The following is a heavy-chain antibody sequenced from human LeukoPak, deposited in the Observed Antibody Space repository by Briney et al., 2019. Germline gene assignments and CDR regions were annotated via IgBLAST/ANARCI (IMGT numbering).Heavy chain of an antibody. J-gene: IGHJ4*02. D-gene: IGHD6-13*01. CDR1: GFTFGDYA. V-gene: IGHV3-49*04. CDR3: TRDARQQLVEDY. CDR2: IRSKAYGGTT. Sequence: GRSLRLSCTASGFTFGDYAMSWVRQAPGKGLEWVGFIRSKAYGGTTEYAASVKGRFTISRDDSKSIAYLQMNSLKTEDTAVYYYTRDARQQLVEDYWGQGTLVTVSS.